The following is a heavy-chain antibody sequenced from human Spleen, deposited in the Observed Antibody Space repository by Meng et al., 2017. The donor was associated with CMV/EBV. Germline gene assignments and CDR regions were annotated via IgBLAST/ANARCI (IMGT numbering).Heavy chain of an antibody. CDR3: AKDWQLAN. CDR2: ISTSTTYI. D-gene: IGHD6-6*01. J-gene: IGHJ4*02. CDR1: GFTFKSYT. Sequence: GESLKISCAVSGFTFKSYTMNWVRQAPGKGLEWVSSISTSTTYIYYADSVKGRFTISRDSPKNTVFLQMNSLRVEDTAVYYCAKDWQLANWGQGTLVTVSS. V-gene: IGHV3-21*04.